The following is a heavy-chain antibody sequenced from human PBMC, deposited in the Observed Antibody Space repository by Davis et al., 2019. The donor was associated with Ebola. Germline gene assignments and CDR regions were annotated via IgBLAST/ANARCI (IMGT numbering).Heavy chain of an antibody. CDR1: GYTFTSYG. D-gene: IGHD2-15*01. V-gene: IGHV1-18*01. Sequence: ASVKVSCKASGYTFTSYGISWVRQAPGQGLEWMGWISAYNGNTNYAQKLQGRVTMTTDTSTSTAYMELRSLRSDDTAVYYCARMLGYCSGGSRYTSGWFDPWGQGTLVTVSS. J-gene: IGHJ5*02. CDR2: ISAYNGNT. CDR3: ARMLGYCSGGSRYTSGWFDP.